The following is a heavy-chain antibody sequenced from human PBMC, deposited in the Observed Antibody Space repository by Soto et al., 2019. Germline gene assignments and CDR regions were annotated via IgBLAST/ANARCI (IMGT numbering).Heavy chain of an antibody. Sequence: PGGSLRLSCAASGFSFSTYWIHWVRQAPGKGLVWVSRINPDGTSISYADSVKGRFTISRDNAKNTLYLQMNSLGVDDTAVYYCATAGSFRFDYWGLGTLVTVSS. CDR2: INPDGTSI. J-gene: IGHJ4*02. CDR1: GFSFSTYW. V-gene: IGHV3-74*01. CDR3: ATAGSFRFDY. D-gene: IGHD3-10*01.